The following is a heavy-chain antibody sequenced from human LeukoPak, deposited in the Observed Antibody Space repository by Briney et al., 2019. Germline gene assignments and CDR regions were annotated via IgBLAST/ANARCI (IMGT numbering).Heavy chain of an antibody. D-gene: IGHD3-10*01. CDR1: GFTFSSYA. Sequence: GGSLRLSWAASGFTFSSYAMSWVRQAPEKGLEWVSAISGSGGSTYYADSVKGRFTIPRDNSKNTLYLQMNSLRAEDTAVYYCAKQGMVRGVHFDYWGQGTLVTVSS. V-gene: IGHV3-23*01. CDR2: ISGSGGST. CDR3: AKQGMVRGVHFDY. J-gene: IGHJ4*02.